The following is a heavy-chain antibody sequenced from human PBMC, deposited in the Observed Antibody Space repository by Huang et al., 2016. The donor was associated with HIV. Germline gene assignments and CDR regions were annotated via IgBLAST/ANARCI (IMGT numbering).Heavy chain of an antibody. CDR1: GYKFHIYE. CDR3: ARTKGEFDF. D-gene: IGHD3-16*01. CDR2: ISGDNGSR. Sequence: QIHLVQSGPEVKQPGASVKVSGKASGYKFHIYEITWVRQTPGQGVEWMGGISGDNGSRRFAQKCQDRLTMTTDVSTSTAYLELRSLRLDDTAVYYCARTKGEFDFWGQGALVTVSS. J-gene: IGHJ4*02. V-gene: IGHV1-18*04.